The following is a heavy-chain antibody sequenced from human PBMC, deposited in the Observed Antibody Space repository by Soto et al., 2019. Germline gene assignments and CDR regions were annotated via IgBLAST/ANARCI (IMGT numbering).Heavy chain of an antibody. CDR3: ARQRTTVVTQAYFDH. D-gene: IGHD2-21*02. CDR2: IYYSGRT. J-gene: IGHJ4*02. Sequence: SGTMAITSIVSGASISSRAYYWGWIRQPPGKGLEWIGSIYYSGRTYYNPSFKSRVTISIDTSKNQFSLKLSSVTATDTAVYYCARQRTTVVTQAYFDHWGQGALVTVS. V-gene: IGHV4-39*01. CDR1: GASISSRAYY.